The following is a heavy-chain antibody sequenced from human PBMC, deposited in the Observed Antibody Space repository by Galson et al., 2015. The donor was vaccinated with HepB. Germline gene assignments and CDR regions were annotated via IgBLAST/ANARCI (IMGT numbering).Heavy chain of an antibody. CDR2: FDPEDGET. V-gene: IGHV1-24*01. J-gene: IGHJ4*02. D-gene: IGHD2-2*01. Sequence: SLKVSCKVSGYTLTELSMHWVRQAPGKGLEWMGGFDPEDGETIYAQKFQGRVTMTEDTSTDTAYMELSSLRSEDTAGYYCATDLEPAMSPGGWGQGTLVTVSS. CDR1: GYTLTELS. CDR3: ATDLEPAMSPGG.